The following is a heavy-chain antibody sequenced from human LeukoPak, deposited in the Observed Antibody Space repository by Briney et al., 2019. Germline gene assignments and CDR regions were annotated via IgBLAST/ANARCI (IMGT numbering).Heavy chain of an antibody. J-gene: IGHJ5*02. Sequence: ASVKVSCKASGYTFTNYYIHWVRQAPGQGLEWMGIINPSSSSASSTQKFQGRVTLTRDTSTSTVYIELSSLRSDDTAVYYCARGEQLFHTWFDPWAREPWSPSPQ. V-gene: IGHV1-46*01. CDR1: GYTFTNYY. CDR2: INPSSSSA. D-gene: IGHD6-6*01. CDR3: ARGEQLFHTWFDP.